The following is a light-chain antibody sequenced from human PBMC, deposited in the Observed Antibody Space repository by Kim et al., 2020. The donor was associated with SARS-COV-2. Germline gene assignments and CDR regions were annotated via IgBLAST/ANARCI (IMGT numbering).Light chain of an antibody. CDR1: QSVNSY. J-gene: IGKJ2*01. V-gene: IGKV3-11*01. CDR3: QQRSNWYT. Sequence: EIVLTQSPATLSLSPGERATLSCRASQSVNSYLAWYQQKPGQAPRLLIYEASNRATGIPARFSGSGSGTDFTLTISSLEPEDFAVYYYQQRSNWYTFGQGTKLEI. CDR2: EAS.